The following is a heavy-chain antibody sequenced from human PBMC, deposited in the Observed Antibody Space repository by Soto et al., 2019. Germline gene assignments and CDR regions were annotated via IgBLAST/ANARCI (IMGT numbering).Heavy chain of an antibody. CDR2: ISGSGGST. D-gene: IGHD2-2*01. Sequence: GGSLRLSCAASGFTFSSYAMSWVRQAPGKGLEWVSAISGSGGSTYYADSVKGRFTISRDNSKNTLYLQMNSLRAEDTAVYYCAKDTIVVVPAAMYYFDYWGQGTLVTVSS. CDR3: AKDTIVVVPAAMYYFDY. J-gene: IGHJ4*02. V-gene: IGHV3-23*01. CDR1: GFTFSSYA.